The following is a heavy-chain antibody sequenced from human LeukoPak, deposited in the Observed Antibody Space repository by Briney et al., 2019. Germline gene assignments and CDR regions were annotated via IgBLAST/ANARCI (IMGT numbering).Heavy chain of an antibody. D-gene: IGHD3-10*01. CDR3: ARVREQTLRIWFGDFDY. CDR1: GYTFTSYG. Sequence: GASVKVSCMASGYTFTSYGISWVRQAPGQGLEWMGWISAYNGNTNYAQKLQGRVTMTTDTSTSTAYMELRSLRSDDTAVYYCARVREQTLRIWFGDFDYWGQGTLVTVSS. J-gene: IGHJ4*02. V-gene: IGHV1-18*01. CDR2: ISAYNGNT.